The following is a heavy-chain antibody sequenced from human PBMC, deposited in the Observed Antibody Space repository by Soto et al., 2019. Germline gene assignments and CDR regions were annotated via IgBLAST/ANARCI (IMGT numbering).Heavy chain of an antibody. D-gene: IGHD1-26*01. J-gene: IGHJ4*02. CDR3: AKDRSGIVGATGLFDY. CDR1: GFTFSSYA. CDR2: ISGSGGST. Sequence: GGSLRLSCAASGFTFSSYAMSWVRQAPGKGLEWVSAISGSGGSTYYADSVKGRFTISRDNSKNTLYLQMNSLRAEDTAVYYCAKDRSGIVGATGLFDYWGQGTLVTVSS. V-gene: IGHV3-23*01.